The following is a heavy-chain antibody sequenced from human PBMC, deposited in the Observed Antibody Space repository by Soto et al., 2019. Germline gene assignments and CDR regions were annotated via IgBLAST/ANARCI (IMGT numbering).Heavy chain of an antibody. CDR1: GGSISSGGYY. D-gene: IGHD5-18*01. CDR3: ASRDVDTTMVGRDY. Sequence: QVQLQESGPGLVKPSQTLSLTCTVSGGSISSGGYYWYWIRQHSGKGLEWIGFTYYSGTTYYNPAPKSRVTKSVDTSKNQFSLKLRSVTAADTAVYYCASRDVDTTMVGRDYWGQGTLVTVSS. CDR2: TYYSGTT. V-gene: IGHV4-31*03. J-gene: IGHJ4*02.